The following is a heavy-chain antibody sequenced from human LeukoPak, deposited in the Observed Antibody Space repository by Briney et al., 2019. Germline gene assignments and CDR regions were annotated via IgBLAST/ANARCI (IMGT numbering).Heavy chain of an antibody. D-gene: IGHD3-9*01. CDR1: GFTFSSYE. CDR2: ISSSGSTI. CDR3: AREAVHTRLGY. Sequence: GGSLRLSCAASGFTFSSYEMNWVRQAPGKGLEWVSYISSSGSTIYYADSVKGRFTISRDNAKNSLYLQMNSLRAEDTAVYYCAREAVHTRLGYWGQGTLVTVSS. J-gene: IGHJ4*02. V-gene: IGHV3-48*03.